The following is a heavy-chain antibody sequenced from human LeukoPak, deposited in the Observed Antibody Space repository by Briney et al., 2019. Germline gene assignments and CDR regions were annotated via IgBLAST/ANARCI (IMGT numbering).Heavy chain of an antibody. Sequence: PGGSLRLSCAASGFTFSSYAMSWVRQAPGKGLEWVSSMSGSGGSTDYADSVKGRFTISRDNAKNSLYVQMNSLRDEDTAVYYCARGSGVDAHIDYWGQGTLVTVSS. CDR2: MSGSGGST. J-gene: IGHJ4*02. D-gene: IGHD3-3*01. CDR3: ARGSGVDAHIDY. V-gene: IGHV3-23*01. CDR1: GFTFSSYA.